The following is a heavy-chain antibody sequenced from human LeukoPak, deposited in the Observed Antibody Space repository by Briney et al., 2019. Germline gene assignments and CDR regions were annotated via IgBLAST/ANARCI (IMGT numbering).Heavy chain of an antibody. Sequence: SETLSLTCTVSGGSISSSSYYWGWIRQPPGKGLEWIGSIYYSGSTYYNPSLKSRVTISVDRSNNQFSLKLTSVTAADTAVYYCARAFPFDDYGDADAFDIWGQGTMVTVSS. CDR2: IYYSGST. J-gene: IGHJ3*02. V-gene: IGHV4-39*07. CDR1: GGSISSSSYY. CDR3: ARAFPFDDYGDADAFDI. D-gene: IGHD4-17*01.